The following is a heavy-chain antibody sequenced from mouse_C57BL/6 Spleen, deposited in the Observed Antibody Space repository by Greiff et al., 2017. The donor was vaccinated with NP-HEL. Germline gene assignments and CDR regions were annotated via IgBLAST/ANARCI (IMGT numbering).Heavy chain of an antibody. J-gene: IGHJ2*01. Sequence: VQLQQPGTELVKPGASVKLSCKASGYTFTSYWMHWVKQRPGQGLEWMGNINPSNGGTNYNEKFKSKATLTVDKSSSTAYMQLSSLTSADSAVYYCARSRGYYSSLDYWGQGTTLTVSS. CDR3: ARSRGYYSSLDY. D-gene: IGHD2-5*01. CDR2: INPSNGGT. CDR1: GYTFTSYW. V-gene: IGHV1-53*01.